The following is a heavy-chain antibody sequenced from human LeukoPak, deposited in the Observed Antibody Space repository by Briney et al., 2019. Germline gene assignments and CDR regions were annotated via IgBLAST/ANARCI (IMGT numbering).Heavy chain of an antibody. CDR3: ARAQYSSRSGYMDV. Sequence: GGSLRLSCAASGFTFSSYGMHWVRQAPGKGLVWVSRINSDGSSTSYADSVKGRFTISRDNAKNTLYLQMNSLRAEDTAVYYCARAQYSSRSGYMDVWGKGTTVTISS. V-gene: IGHV3-74*01. J-gene: IGHJ6*03. CDR2: INSDGSST. D-gene: IGHD5-18*01. CDR1: GFTFSSYG.